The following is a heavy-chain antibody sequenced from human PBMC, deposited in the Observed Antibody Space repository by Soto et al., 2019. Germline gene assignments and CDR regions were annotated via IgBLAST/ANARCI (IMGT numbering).Heavy chain of an antibody. CDR1: GYTFTVYY. CDR3: ERARSSFRSSWYYARYYYYYCMYV. J-gene: IGHJ6*02. D-gene: IGHD6-13*01. CDR2: INPNSGGT. Sequence: ASLKVSCKASGYTFTVYYMHWVRQAPGQGIEWMGWINPNSGGTNYAQKFQGWVTMTRDTSISTAYMELSRLRSDDTAVYYGERARSSFRSSWYYARYYYYYCMYVCGQGTTVTVSS. V-gene: IGHV1-2*04.